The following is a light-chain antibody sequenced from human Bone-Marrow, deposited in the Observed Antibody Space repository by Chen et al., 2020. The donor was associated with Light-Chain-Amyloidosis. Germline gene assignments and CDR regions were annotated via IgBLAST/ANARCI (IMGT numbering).Light chain of an antibody. V-gene: IGLV3-25*03. CDR3: QSADSSGTYEVI. J-gene: IGLJ2*01. CDR2: RDT. CDR1: DLPTKY. Sequence: SYELTQPPSVSVSPGQTARITCSGDDLPTKYAYWYQQKPGQAPVLVIRRDTERPSGISVRFSGSSSGTTATLTIIGVQAEDEADYHCQSADSSGTYEVIFGGGTKLTVL.